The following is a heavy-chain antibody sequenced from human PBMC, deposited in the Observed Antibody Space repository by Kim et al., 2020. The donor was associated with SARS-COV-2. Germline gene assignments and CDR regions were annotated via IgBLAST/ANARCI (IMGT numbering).Heavy chain of an antibody. V-gene: IGHV1-24*01. J-gene: IGHJ5*02. CDR2: FDPEDGET. Sequence: ASVKVSCKVSGYTLTELSMHWVRQAPGKGLEWMGGFDPEDGETIYAQKFQGRVTMTEDTSTDTAYMELSSLRSEDTAVYYCATGALHYDILTGYYRGTGGNGFDPWGQGTLVTVSS. CDR3: ATGALHYDILTGYYRGTGGNGFDP. CDR1: GYTLTELS. D-gene: IGHD3-9*01.